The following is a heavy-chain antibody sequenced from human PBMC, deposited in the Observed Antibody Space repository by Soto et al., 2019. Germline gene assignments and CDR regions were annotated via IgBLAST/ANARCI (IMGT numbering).Heavy chain of an antibody. V-gene: IGHV3-21*01. CDR1: GFTFSSYS. CDR2: ISSSSSYI. J-gene: IGHJ6*02. Sequence: PGGSLRLSCAASGFTFSSYSMNWVRQAPGKGREWVSSISSSSSYIYYADSVKGRFTISRDNAKNSLYLQMNSRRAEDTAVYYCAIGNQGPYCDTFNGYYNPDYYYYGMDVWGQGTTVTVSS. D-gene: IGHD3-9*01. CDR3: AIGNQGPYCDTFNGYYNPDYYYYGMDV.